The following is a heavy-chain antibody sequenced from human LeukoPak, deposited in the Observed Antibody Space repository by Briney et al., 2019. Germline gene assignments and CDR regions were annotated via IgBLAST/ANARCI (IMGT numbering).Heavy chain of an antibody. J-gene: IGHJ3*02. CDR3: AKIGYCSSTSCYQDAFDI. Sequence: GESLKISRKGSGYSFTSYWIGWVRQMPGKGLEWMGIIYPGDSDTRYSPSFQGQVTISADKSISTAYLQWSSLKASDTAMYYCAKIGYCSSTSCYQDAFDIWGQGTWSPSLQ. V-gene: IGHV5-51*01. CDR2: IYPGDSDT. D-gene: IGHD2-2*01. CDR1: GYSFTSYW.